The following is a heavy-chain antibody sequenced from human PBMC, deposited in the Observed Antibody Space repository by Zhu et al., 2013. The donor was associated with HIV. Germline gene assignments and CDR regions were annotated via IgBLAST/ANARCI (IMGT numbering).Heavy chain of an antibody. CDR3: ARDRGWSYVYYYMDV. D-gene: IGHD3-16*01. J-gene: IGHJ6*03. CDR2: ISGYNGNT. CDR1: GYTFTSYG. Sequence: QVHLVQSGAEVKRPGASVKVSCKASGYTFTSYGISWVRQAPGQGLEWMGWISGYNGNTNYAQNLQGRVTMSTDTSTSTAYMELRSLRSDDTAVYYCARDRGWSYVYYYMDVWGKGTTVTVSS. V-gene: IGHV1-18*01.